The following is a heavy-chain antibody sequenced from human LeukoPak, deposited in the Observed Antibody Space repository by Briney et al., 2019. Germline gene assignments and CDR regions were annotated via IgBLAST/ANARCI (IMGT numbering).Heavy chain of an antibody. CDR2: IYYSGST. Sequence: SETLSLTCTVSGGSISSYYWSWIRQPPGKGLAWIGYIYYSGSTNYNPSLKSRVTIAVDTSKNQFSLTLSSVTAADTAVYYCASGDSSMAVAGSWGQGTLVTVSS. J-gene: IGHJ4*02. CDR1: GGSISSYY. D-gene: IGHD6-19*01. V-gene: IGHV4-59*01. CDR3: ASGDSSMAVAGS.